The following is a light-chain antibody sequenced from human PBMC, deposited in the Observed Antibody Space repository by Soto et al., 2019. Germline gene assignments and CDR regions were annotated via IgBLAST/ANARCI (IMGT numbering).Light chain of an antibody. J-gene: IGKJ1*01. CDR2: DVS. Sequence: DIQMTQSPSTLSASVGDRVTITCRASQTISNWLAWYQQKPGKAPKLLIYDVSSLESGVPSRFSGSGSGTEFTLTISILQPDDFATYYCQQYESHSPWTFGQGTKVDIK. CDR3: QQYESHSPWT. V-gene: IGKV1-5*01. CDR1: QTISNW.